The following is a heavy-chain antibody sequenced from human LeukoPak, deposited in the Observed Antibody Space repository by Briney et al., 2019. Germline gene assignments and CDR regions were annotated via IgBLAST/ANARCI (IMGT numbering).Heavy chain of an antibody. CDR3: AKEPREYCSSTSCPNWFDS. J-gene: IGHJ5*01. V-gene: IGHV3-23*01. D-gene: IGHD2-2*01. CDR2: ISASGGTT. CDR1: GFTFNNYA. Sequence: PGGSLRLSCAASGFTFNNYAMSWVRQAPGKGLEWVSAISASGGTTYYADSVKGRFTISRDNSENTLFLQMNSPRAEDTAVYYCAKEPREYCSSTSCPNWFDSWGQGTLATVSS.